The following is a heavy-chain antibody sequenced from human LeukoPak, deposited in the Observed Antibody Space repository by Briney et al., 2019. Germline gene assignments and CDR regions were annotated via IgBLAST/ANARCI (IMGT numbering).Heavy chain of an antibody. J-gene: IGHJ5*02. CDR2: INAGNGNT. Sequence: ASVKVSCKATGYTFTSYAMHWVRQAPGQRLEWMGWINAGNGNTKYSQKFQGRVTITRDTSASTAYMELSSLRSEDTAVYYCAREATYIAASGFDPWGQGTLVTVSP. CDR1: GYTFTSYA. D-gene: IGHD6-13*01. CDR3: AREATYIAASGFDP. V-gene: IGHV1-3*01.